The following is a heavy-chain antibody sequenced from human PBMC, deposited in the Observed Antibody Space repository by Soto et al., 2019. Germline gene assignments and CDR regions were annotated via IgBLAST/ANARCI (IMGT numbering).Heavy chain of an antibody. J-gene: IGHJ4*02. CDR2: IYYSGST. V-gene: IGHV4-39*07. CDR3: AIDLTAAGWFDY. Sequence: SETLPLTCTVSGGSISSSSYYWGWIRQPPGKGLEWIGCIYYSGSTYYNPSLKSRATMSVDTSKKQFSLKLTSVTAADTAVYYCAIDLTAAGWFDYWGQGALVTVSS. CDR1: GGSISSSSYY. D-gene: IGHD6-13*01.